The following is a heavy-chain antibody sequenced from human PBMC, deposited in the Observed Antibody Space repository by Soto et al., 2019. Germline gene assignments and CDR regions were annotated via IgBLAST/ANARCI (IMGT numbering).Heavy chain of an antibody. Sequence: GGSLRLSCAASGFTFSSYAMHWVRQAPGKGLEWVAVISYDGSNKYYADSVKGRFTISRDNSKNTLYLQMNSLRAEDTAVYYCARATRRSTLVRGVTTALDYWGQGSLVTVSS. V-gene: IGHV3-30-3*01. CDR3: ARATRRSTLVRGVTTALDY. CDR2: ISYDGSNK. J-gene: IGHJ4*02. D-gene: IGHD3-10*01. CDR1: GFTFSSYA.